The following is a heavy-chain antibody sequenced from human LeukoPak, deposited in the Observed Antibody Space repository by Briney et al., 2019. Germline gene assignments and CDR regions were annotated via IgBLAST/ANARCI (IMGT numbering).Heavy chain of an antibody. D-gene: IGHD1-26*01. V-gene: IGHV1-46*01. CDR3: ARDMPPKVGATTYKSPGYFDY. Sequence: ASVKVSCKASGYTFTSYYIHWVRQAPGQGLEWMGIINPSGGGTSYAQKFQDRVTMTRDMSTSTVYMELSSLRSEDTAMYYCARDMPPKVGATTYKSPGYFDYWGQGTLVTVSS. CDR2: INPSGGGT. J-gene: IGHJ4*02. CDR1: GYTFTSYY.